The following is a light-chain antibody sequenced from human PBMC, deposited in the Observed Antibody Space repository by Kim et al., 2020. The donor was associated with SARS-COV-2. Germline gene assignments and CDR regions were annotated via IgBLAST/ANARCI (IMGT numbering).Light chain of an antibody. CDR3: MQGTHWPFT. CDR2: KVS. J-gene: IGKJ3*01. CDR1: QSLVYSDGNIY. Sequence: PDPLSCRSSQSLVYSDGNIYLNCVRQRPGQSPRHLIYKVSNRDSGVPVRFSGSGSGTDFTLQIGRVGAEDVGVYCCMQGTHWPFTVGRGTKVDIK. V-gene: IGKV2-30*01.